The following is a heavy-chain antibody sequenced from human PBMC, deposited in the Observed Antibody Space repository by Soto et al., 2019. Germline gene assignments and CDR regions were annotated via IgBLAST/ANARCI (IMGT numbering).Heavy chain of an antibody. V-gene: IGHV3-7*01. CDR2: IKQDESEK. Sequence: EVQLVESGGGLVQPGGSLRLSCAASGFTFSTHWMGWVRQAPGKGLEWVANIKQDESEKYYVDSVKGRFTISRDNAKNALFLDRNSLRAEDASLYYFSRGQGSDCSAGKCCSRFDSWGQGTQVAVSS. CDR1: GFTFSTHW. D-gene: IGHD2-15*01. J-gene: IGHJ5*01. CDR3: SRGQGSDCSAGKCCSRFDS.